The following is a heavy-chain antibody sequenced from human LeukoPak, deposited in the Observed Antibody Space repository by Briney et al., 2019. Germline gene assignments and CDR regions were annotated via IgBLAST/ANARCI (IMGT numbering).Heavy chain of an antibody. Sequence: PGRSLRLSCAASGFTFDDYAMHWVRQAPGKGLEWVSGISWNSGSIGYADSVKGRFTISRDNAKNSLYLQMNSLRAEDTALYYCAKDRAYYDILTGYDYWGQGTLVTVSS. CDR3: AKDRAYYDILTGYDY. V-gene: IGHV3-9*01. CDR2: ISWNSGSI. J-gene: IGHJ4*02. D-gene: IGHD3-9*01. CDR1: GFTFDDYA.